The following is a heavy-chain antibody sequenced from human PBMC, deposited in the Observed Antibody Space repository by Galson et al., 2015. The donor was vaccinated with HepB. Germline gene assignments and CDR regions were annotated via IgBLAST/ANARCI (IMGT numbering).Heavy chain of an antibody. J-gene: IGHJ3*02. Sequence: QAPGKGLEYVSAISSNGGSTYYANSVKGRFTISRDNSKNTLYLQMGSLGAEDMAVYYCARDMGGLVVPGAFDIWGQGTMVTVSS. CDR2: ISSNGGST. D-gene: IGHD2-15*01. CDR3: ARDMGGLVVPGAFDI. V-gene: IGHV3-64*01.